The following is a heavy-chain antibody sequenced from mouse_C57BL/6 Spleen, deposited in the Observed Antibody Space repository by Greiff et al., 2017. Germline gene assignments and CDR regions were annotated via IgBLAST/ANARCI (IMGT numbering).Heavy chain of an antibody. CDR3: ARHKYYYGSSYDYARDY. Sequence: QVQLQQSGAELVKPGASVKLSCKASGYTFTEYTIHWVKQRSGQGLEWIGWFYPGSGSIKYNEKFKDKATLTADKSSSTVYMELSRLTSEDSAVYFCARHKYYYGSSYDYARDYWGQGTSVTVSS. CDR1: GYTFTEYT. V-gene: IGHV1-62-2*01. J-gene: IGHJ4*01. CDR2: FYPGSGSI. D-gene: IGHD1-1*01.